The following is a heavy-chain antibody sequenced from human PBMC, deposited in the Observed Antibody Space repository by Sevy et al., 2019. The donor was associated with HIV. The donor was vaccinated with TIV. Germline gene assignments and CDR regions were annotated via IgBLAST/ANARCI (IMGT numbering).Heavy chain of an antibody. CDR2: IYYSGST. Sequence: SETLSLTCNVSGASISSYYWSWIRQPPGKGLEWIGYIYYSGSTNYNPSLKSRVILSIDTSKSQFSLKMNSVTPAETVVYYCAKVARTYVYNWGLGTLVTVSS. CDR1: GASISSYY. J-gene: IGHJ4*02. CDR3: AKVARTYVYN. V-gene: IGHV4-59*13.